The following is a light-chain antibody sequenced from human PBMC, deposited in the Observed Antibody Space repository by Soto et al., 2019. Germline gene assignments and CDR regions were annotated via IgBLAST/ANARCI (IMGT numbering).Light chain of an antibody. Sequence: EIVLTQSPGTLSLSPGERATLSCRASHTISSSYLAWYQQKPGQAPRLLMYGISRRATGIPDRFSGSGSGTDFTLTITRLEHEAFAVYYCQQYVTASPRTFGQGTKVEIK. CDR2: GIS. CDR3: QQYVTASPRT. CDR1: HTISSSY. J-gene: IGKJ1*01. V-gene: IGKV3-20*01.